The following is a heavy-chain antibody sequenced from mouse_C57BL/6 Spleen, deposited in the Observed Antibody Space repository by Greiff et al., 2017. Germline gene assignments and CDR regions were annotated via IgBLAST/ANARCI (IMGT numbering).Heavy chain of an antibody. CDR2: IDPSDSET. Sequence: QVQLQQPGAELVRPGSSVKLSCKASGYTFTSYWMHWVKQRPIKGLEWIGNIDPSDSETHYNQKFKDKATLTVNKSSSTAYLQLSSLTSEDSAVYYCASLYYGNYYWGQGTTLTVSS. CDR1: GYTFTSYW. CDR3: ASLYYGNYY. J-gene: IGHJ2*01. V-gene: IGHV1-52*01. D-gene: IGHD2-1*01.